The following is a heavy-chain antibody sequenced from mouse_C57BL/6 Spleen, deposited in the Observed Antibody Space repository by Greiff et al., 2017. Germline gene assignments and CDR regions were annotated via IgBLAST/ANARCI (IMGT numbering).Heavy chain of an antibody. CDR3: ARWEGWDAMDY. J-gene: IGHJ4*01. CDR2: INPGSGGT. V-gene: IGHV1-54*01. CDR1: GYAFTNYL. D-gene: IGHD4-1*01. Sequence: QVQLQQSGAELVRPGTSVKVSCKASGYAFTNYLIEWVKQRPGQGLEWIGVINPGSGGTNYNEKFKGKATLTADKSSSTAYMQLISLTSEDSAVYFCARWEGWDAMDYWGQGTSVTVSS.